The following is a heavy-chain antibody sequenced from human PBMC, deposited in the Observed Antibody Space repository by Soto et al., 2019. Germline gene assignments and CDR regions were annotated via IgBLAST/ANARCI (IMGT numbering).Heavy chain of an antibody. V-gene: IGHV1-2*04. J-gene: IGHJ4*02. CDR3: ARFSLVGAFVTPFDY. Sequence: ASVKVSCKASGYTFTGYYMHWVRQAPGQGLEWMGWINPNSGGTNYAQKFQGWVTMTRDTSISTAYMELSRLRSDDTAVYYCARFSLVGAFVTPFDYWGQGTLVTVSS. CDR2: INPNSGGT. CDR1: GYTFTGYY. D-gene: IGHD3-9*01.